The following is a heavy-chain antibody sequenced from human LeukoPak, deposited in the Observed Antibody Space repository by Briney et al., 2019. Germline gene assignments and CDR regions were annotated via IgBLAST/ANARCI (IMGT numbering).Heavy chain of an antibody. CDR3: ARGQGASWDTAMVTDH. V-gene: IGHV1-18*01. CDR2: ISTYNGDT. Sequence: ASVKVSCKASGYTFTSHGISWVRQAPGQGLEWMGWISTYNGDTNYAQKFQGRVTMTTDTSTTTAYMELRSLRSDDTAVYYCARGQGASWDTAMVTDHWGQGTLVTVPS. D-gene: IGHD5-18*01. J-gene: IGHJ4*02. CDR1: GYTFTSHG.